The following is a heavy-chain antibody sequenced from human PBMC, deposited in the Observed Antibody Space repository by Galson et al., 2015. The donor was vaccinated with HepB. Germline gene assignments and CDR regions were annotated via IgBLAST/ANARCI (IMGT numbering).Heavy chain of an antibody. CDR2: ISGSGHTI. J-gene: IGHJ4*02. CDR1: GFIFGDSY. CDR3: ARDKGHGFHVNLDS. D-gene: IGHD5-24*01. Sequence: SLSLSCAASGFIFGDSYMTWIRQAPGKGLEFVSYISGSGHTIYYADSVRGRFTVSGDYARNPVDLQMNTLTVDDTAVYSCARDKGHGFHVNLDSWGQGALVTV. V-gene: IGHV3-11*01.